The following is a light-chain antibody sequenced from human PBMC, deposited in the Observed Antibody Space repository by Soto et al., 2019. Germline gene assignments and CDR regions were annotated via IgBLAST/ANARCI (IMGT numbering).Light chain of an antibody. CDR3: QQRSNWPQGIT. V-gene: IGKV3-11*01. CDR1: QSVSSN. CDR2: AAS. Sequence: EIVMTQSPATLSVSPGERATLSCRASQSVSSNLAWYQQKPGQAPRLLIYAASTRATGVPARFSGSGSGTDFTLTISSLEPEDFAVYYCQQRSNWPQGITFGQGTRLEIK. J-gene: IGKJ5*01.